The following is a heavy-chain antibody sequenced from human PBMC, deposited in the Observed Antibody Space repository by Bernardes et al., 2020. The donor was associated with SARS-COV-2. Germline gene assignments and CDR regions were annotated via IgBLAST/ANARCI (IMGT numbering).Heavy chain of an antibody. CDR2: ISGSGGST. CDR1: GFTFSSYA. CDR3: AKGFGYCSSTSCWLYFDY. J-gene: IGHJ4*02. Sequence: GGSLRLSCAASGFTFSSYAMSWVRQAPGKGLEWVSAISGSGGSTYYADSVKSRFTISRDNSKNTLYLQMNSLRAEDTAVYYCAKGFGYCSSTSCWLYFDYWGQGTLVTVSS. V-gene: IGHV3-23*01. D-gene: IGHD2-2*03.